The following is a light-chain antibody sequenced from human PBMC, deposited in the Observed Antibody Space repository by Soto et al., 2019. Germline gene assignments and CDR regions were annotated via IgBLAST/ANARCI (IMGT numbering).Light chain of an antibody. J-gene: IGLJ1*01. CDR1: SSECVGSNY. CDR2: DVS. V-gene: IGLV2-14*01. CDR3: SSYTTCNPRQIV. Sequence: PGPLSGAPWHPMPLSSHRNSSECVGSNYVSWYQQHPGKAPKFMIYDVSNRPSGVSNRFSGSKSGNTASLTISGLQAEDEADYYCSSYTTCNPRQIVFGTGTKVTVL.